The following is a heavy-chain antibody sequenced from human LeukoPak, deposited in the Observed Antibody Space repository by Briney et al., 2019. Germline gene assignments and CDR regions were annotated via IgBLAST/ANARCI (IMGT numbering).Heavy chain of an antibody. V-gene: IGHV1-18*01. CDR3: ARGPLRGVRQKNWFDP. Sequence: AASVKVSCKASGYTFTSHGISWVRQAPGQGLEWMGWISTYNGNTNYAQKLQGRVTITRNTSISTAYMELSSLRSEDTAVYYCARGPLRGVRQKNWFDPWGQGTLVTVSS. CDR2: ISTYNGNT. D-gene: IGHD3-10*01. CDR1: GYTFTSHG. J-gene: IGHJ5*02.